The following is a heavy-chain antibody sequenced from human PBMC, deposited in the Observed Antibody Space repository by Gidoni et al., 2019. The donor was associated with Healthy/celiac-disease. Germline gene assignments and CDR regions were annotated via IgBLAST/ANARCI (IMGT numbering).Heavy chain of an antibody. CDR3: ARGPWGSGSQTFDY. CDR2: ISSSSSTI. J-gene: IGHJ4*02. V-gene: IGHV3-48*02. D-gene: IGHD3-10*01. Sequence: EVQLVESGGGLVQPGGSVRLSCAASGFTFSSYSMNWVRQAPGKGLEWVSYISSSSSTIYYADSVKGRFTISRDNAKNSLYLQMNSLRDEDTAVYYCARGPWGSGSQTFDYWGQGTLVTVSS. CDR1: GFTFSSYS.